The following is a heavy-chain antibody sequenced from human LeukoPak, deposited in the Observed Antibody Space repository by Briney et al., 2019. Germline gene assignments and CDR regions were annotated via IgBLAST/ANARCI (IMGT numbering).Heavy chain of an antibody. J-gene: IGHJ4*02. D-gene: IGHD5-12*01. CDR1: GGSISSSSYY. CDR3: ARHGNSGHETFDY. Sequence: SETLSLTCTVSGGSISSSSYYWGWIRQPPGKGLEWIGSIYYSGSTYYNPSLKSRVTISVDTSKNQFSLKLSSVTAADTAVYYCARHGNSGHETFDYWGQGTLVTVSS. CDR2: IYYSGST. V-gene: IGHV4-39*01.